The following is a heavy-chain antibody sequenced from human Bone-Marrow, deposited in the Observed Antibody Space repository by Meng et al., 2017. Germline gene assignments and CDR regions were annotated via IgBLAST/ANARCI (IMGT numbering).Heavy chain of an antibody. J-gene: IGHJ4*02. Sequence: ASVKVSCKASGYTLTNYGITWVRQAPGQGFEWMGWHSVYSGNTNYAQRFQGRVAMTADTSTSTVYMELRALRPDDTAVYFCARGQPSDGSIDYWGQGTLVTVSS. CDR2: HSVYSGNT. CDR3: ARGQPSDGSIDY. V-gene: IGHV1-18*01. D-gene: IGHD1-26*01. CDR1: GYTLTNYG.